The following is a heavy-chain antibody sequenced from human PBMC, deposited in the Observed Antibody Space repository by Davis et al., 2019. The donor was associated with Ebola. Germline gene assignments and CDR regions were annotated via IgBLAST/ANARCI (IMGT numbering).Heavy chain of an antibody. CDR1: GYSFTNFW. V-gene: IGHV5-51*01. CDR3: ARPYGGNAYFDY. D-gene: IGHD4-23*01. CDR2: IYPTDSDT. J-gene: IGHJ4*02. Sequence: GESLKISCQGSGYSFTNFWIAWVRQMPGKGLEWMGVIYPTDSDTRYSPSFQGQVTISADKSINTAYLQWSSLKASDTAMYYCARPYGGNAYFDYWGQGTLVTVSS.